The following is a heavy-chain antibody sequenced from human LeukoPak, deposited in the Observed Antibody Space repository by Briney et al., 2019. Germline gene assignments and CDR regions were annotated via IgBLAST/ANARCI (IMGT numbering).Heavy chain of an antibody. CDR2: ISWNSDTI. CDR1: GFTFDDYA. Sequence: PGRSLRLSCAASGFTFDDYAMHWVRHAPGKGLEWVSSISWNSDTIAYADSVKGRLLISRDNADNSLFLQVNSLRTEDMALYDCVKAAQPWHYDSSGTNQWGSALVMWGEGTIVALSS. D-gene: IGHD3-22*01. J-gene: IGHJ3*02. V-gene: IGHV3-9*03. CDR3: VKAAQPWHYDSSGTNQWGSALVM.